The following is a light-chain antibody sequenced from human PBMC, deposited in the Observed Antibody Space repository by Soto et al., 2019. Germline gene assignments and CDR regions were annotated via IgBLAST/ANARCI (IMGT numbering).Light chain of an antibody. CDR3: SSYTSSITVI. J-gene: IGLJ2*01. Sequence: QSALTQPASVSGSPGQSITISCTGTSSDIGAYNYVSWYQHHPGKAPKLMIYDVSSRPSGISNRFSGSKSGNTASLTISGLQAEDEADYYCSSYTSSITVIFGGGTKVTVL. CDR2: DVS. V-gene: IGLV2-14*03. CDR1: SSDIGAYNY.